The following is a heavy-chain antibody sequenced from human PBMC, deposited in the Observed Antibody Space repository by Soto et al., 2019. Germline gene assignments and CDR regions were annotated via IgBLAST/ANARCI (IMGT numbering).Heavy chain of an antibody. CDR2: IIPILGIA. CDR1: GGTFSSYT. Sequence: SVKVSCKASGGTFSSYTISWVRQAPGQGLEWMGRIIPILGIANYAQKFQGRVTITADKSTSTAYMELSSLRSEDTAVYYCALYCGGDCYPPDYWGQGTLVTVSS. V-gene: IGHV1-69*02. J-gene: IGHJ4*02. D-gene: IGHD2-21*02. CDR3: ALYCGGDCYPPDY.